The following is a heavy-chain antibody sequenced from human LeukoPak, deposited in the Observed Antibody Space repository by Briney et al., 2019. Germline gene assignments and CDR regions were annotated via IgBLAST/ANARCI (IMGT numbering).Heavy chain of an antibody. CDR2: ISAYNGNT. D-gene: IGHD3-3*01. V-gene: IGHV1-18*01. CDR3: AREITQDYDFWSGYHFYGMDV. J-gene: IGHJ6*02. CDR1: GYTFTSYG. Sequence: ASVTVSCKASGYTFTSYGISWVRQAPGQGLEWMGWISAYNGNTNYAQKLQGRVTMTTDTSTSTAYMELRSLRSDDTAVYYCAREITQDYDFWSGYHFYGMDVWGQGTTVTVSS.